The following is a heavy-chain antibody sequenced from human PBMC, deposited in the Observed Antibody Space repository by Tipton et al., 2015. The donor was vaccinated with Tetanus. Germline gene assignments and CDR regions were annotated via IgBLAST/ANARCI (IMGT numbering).Heavy chain of an antibody. D-gene: IGHD6-13*01. J-gene: IGHJ4*02. V-gene: IGHV3-30*03. CDR1: GFTFSNSG. Sequence: RSLRLSCAASGFTFSNSGMHWVRQAPGKGLEWVAIISYDGNYQSYAESVKGRFTISRDNSKSTLFLQMNGLRAEDTAVYYCLFTISWSCFGWWGQGSLVTVSS. CDR2: ISYDGNYQ. CDR3: LFTISWSCFGW.